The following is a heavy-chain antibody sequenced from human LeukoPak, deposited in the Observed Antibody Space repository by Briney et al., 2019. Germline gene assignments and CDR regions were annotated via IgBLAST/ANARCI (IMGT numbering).Heavy chain of an antibody. CDR3: ARILPSGSYFDY. Sequence: ASVKVSCKASGYAFTSYGISWVRQAPGQGLEWMGWISAYNGNTNYAQKLQGRVTMTTDTSTSTAYMELRSLRSDDTAVYYCARILPSGSYFDYWGQGTLVTVSP. V-gene: IGHV1-18*01. D-gene: IGHD3-10*01. CDR2: ISAYNGNT. CDR1: GYAFTSYG. J-gene: IGHJ4*02.